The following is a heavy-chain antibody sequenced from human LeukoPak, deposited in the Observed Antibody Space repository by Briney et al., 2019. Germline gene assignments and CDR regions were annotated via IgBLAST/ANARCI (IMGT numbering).Heavy chain of an antibody. CDR3: ARGRYDSSGYHYFDY. Sequence: GGSLRLSCAASGFTFSSYSMNWVRQAPEKGLEWVSSISSSSSYIYYADSVKGRFTISRDNAKNSLYLQMNSLRAEDTAVYYCARGRYDSSGYHYFDYWGQGTLVTVSS. CDR2: ISSSSSYI. CDR1: GFTFSSYS. J-gene: IGHJ4*02. V-gene: IGHV3-21*01. D-gene: IGHD3-22*01.